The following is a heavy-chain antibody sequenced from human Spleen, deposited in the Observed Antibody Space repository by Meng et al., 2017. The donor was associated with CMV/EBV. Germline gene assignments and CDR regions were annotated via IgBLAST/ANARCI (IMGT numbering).Heavy chain of an antibody. J-gene: IGHJ4*02. CDR3: ARDGASGDLVWLYY. CDR2: IYSGGNT. V-gene: IGHV3-NL1*01. D-gene: IGHD7-27*01. CDR1: GFTFSNYA. Sequence: GESLKISCAASGFTFSNYAMHWVRQAPGKGLEWVSVIYSGGNTYYADSVRGRFTISRDNSKNTLYLQMNSLRPEDTAVYYCARDGASGDLVWLYYWGQGTLVTVSS.